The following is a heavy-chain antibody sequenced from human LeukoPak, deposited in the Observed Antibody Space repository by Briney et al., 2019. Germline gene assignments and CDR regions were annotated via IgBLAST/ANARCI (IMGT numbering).Heavy chain of an antibody. V-gene: IGHV4-61*02. D-gene: IGHD6-6*01. Sequence: NPSQALSLTCTVSGGSISSGSYYWSWIRQPAGKGLEWIGRIYTSGSTNYNPSLKSRVTISVDTSKNQFSLKLSSVTAADTAVYYCARDKQLGTNWYFDLWGRGTLVTVSS. J-gene: IGHJ2*01. CDR3: ARDKQLGTNWYFDL. CDR2: IYTSGST. CDR1: GGSISSGSYY.